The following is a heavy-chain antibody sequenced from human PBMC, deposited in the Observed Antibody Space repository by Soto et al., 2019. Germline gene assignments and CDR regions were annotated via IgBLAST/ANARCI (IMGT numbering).Heavy chain of an antibody. J-gene: IGHJ5*02. D-gene: IGHD3-3*01. Sequence: GGSLRLSCAASGFTFSSYAMSWVRQAPGKGLEWVSAISGSGGSTYYADSVKGRFTISRDNSKNTLYLQMNSLRAEDTAVYYCAKAQDYDFWSGYYPNWFDPWGQGTLVTVSS. CDR2: ISGSGGST. CDR3: AKAQDYDFWSGYYPNWFDP. V-gene: IGHV3-23*01. CDR1: GFTFSSYA.